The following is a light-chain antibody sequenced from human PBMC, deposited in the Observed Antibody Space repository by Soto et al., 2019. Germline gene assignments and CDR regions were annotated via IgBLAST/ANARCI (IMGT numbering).Light chain of an antibody. J-gene: IGKJ4*01. Sequence: EIVMTQSPAALSVSPGERATLSCRASQSVSSNLAWYQQKPGQVPRLLIYGASTRATGIPARFSGSGSGTEFTLTISSLQSEDFAVYYCQQYNDWPLTFGGGTKVESK. V-gene: IGKV3D-15*01. CDR2: GAS. CDR3: QQYNDWPLT. CDR1: QSVSSN.